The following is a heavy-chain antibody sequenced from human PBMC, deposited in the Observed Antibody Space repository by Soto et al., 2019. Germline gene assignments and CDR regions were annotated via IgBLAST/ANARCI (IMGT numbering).Heavy chain of an antibody. CDR1: GFTFSSYA. CDR3: AKTASMTIRDVFDP. D-gene: IGHD4-17*01. CDR2: ISGSGSNP. Sequence: EVQVLESGGGLVQPGGSLRLSCAASGFTFSSYAMSWVRQAPGQGLEWVSAISGSGSNPYYADSVKGRFTISRDNSKNTLYLQMNSLRAEDTALYYCAKTASMTIRDVFDPWGQGTLVTVSS. V-gene: IGHV3-23*01. J-gene: IGHJ5*02.